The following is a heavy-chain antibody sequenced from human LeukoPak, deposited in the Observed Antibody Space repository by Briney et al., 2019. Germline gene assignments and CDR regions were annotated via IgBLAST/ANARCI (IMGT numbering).Heavy chain of an antibody. CDR3: ARAAFSSSYDY. CDR1: GFTLRNYA. V-gene: IGHV3-23*01. CDR2: ISGGGVST. J-gene: IGHJ4*02. Sequence: PGGSLSLSGAASGFTLRNYALSWFGGAPGKGLKWVSGISGGGVSTYYADSVKGRFTISRDNAKNSLYLQMNSLRAEDTAVYYCARAAFSSSYDYWGQGTLVTVSS. D-gene: IGHD6-13*01.